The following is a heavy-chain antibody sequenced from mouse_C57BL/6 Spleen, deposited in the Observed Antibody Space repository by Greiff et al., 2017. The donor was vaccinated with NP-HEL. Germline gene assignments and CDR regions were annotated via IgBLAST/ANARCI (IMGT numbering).Heavy chain of an antibody. D-gene: IGHD2-3*01. J-gene: IGHJ1*03. Sequence: EVQLQQSGPELVKPGASVKISCKASGYTFTDYYMNWVKQSHGKSLEWIGDINPNNGGTSYNQKFKGKATLTVDKSSSTAYMELRSLTSEDSAVYYCARYGDGYYYWYFDVWGTGTTVTVSS. V-gene: IGHV1-26*01. CDR1: GYTFTDYY. CDR3: ARYGDGYYYWYFDV. CDR2: INPNNGGT.